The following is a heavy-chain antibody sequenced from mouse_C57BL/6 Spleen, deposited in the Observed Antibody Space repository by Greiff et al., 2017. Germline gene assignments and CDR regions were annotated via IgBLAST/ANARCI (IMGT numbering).Heavy chain of an antibody. CDR2: IYPGDGDT. D-gene: IGHD1-1*01. CDR1: GYAFSSSW. Sequence: QVQLQQSGPELVKPGASVKISCKASGYAFSSSWMNWVKQRPGKGLEWIGRIYPGDGDTNYNGKFKGKATLTADKSSSTAYMQLSSLKSEDSAVYFCANYYGSSPPWFAYWGQGTLVTVSA. J-gene: IGHJ3*01. CDR3: ANYYGSSPPWFAY. V-gene: IGHV1-82*01.